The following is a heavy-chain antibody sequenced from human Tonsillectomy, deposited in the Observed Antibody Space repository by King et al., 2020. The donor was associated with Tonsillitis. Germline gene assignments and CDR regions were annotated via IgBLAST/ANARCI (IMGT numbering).Heavy chain of an antibody. J-gene: IGHJ4*02. V-gene: IGHV3-48*01. CDR1: GFTFSSYS. CDR3: ARAGSAAGKFPTY. Sequence: VQLVESGGGLVQPGGSLRLSCAASGFTFSSYSMNWVRQAPGKGLEWVSYISSSSSTIYYADSVKGRFTISRDNAKNSLYLQMNSRRAEDTAVYYCARAGSAAGKFPTYWGQGTLVTVSS. D-gene: IGHD6-13*01. CDR2: ISSSSSTI.